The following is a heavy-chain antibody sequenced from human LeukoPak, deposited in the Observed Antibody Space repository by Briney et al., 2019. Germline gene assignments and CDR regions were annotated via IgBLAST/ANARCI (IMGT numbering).Heavy chain of an antibody. V-gene: IGHV3-48*01. CDR1: GFTFSSYG. J-gene: IGHJ4*02. D-gene: IGHD1-14*01. CDR2: ITSTSNTI. Sequence: GGSLRLSCAASGFTFSSYGMNWVRQAPGKGLEWVSSITSTSNTIYYADSVKGRFTISRDNAKNSLYLQMNSLRAEDTAIYYCARGGFYSDYWGQGTLVTVSS. CDR3: ARGGFYSDY.